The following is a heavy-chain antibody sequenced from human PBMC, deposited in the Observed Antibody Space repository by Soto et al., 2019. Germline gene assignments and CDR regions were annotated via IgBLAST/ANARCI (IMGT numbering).Heavy chain of an antibody. J-gene: IGHJ4*02. Sequence: PGGSLRLSCAASGFTFSSYAMSWVRQAPGKGLEWVSAISGSGGSTYYADSVKGRLTISRDNSKNTLYLQMNSLRAEDTAVYYCATMGAAVAAWFYFDYWGQGTLVTVSS. CDR1: GFTFSSYA. CDR3: ATMGAAVAAWFYFDY. V-gene: IGHV3-23*01. CDR2: ISGSGGST. D-gene: IGHD6-19*01.